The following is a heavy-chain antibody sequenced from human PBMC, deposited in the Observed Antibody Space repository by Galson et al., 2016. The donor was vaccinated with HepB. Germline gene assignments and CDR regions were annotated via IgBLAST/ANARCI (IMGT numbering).Heavy chain of an antibody. Sequence: PALVKPTQTLTLTCTFSGFLLSTTGEAVGWTRQPPGKALEWLALIHWNDDKRYSPSLKSRLTITKDTSKNQVVLTVTNMDPVDTAPCFCAHRRSCYCNTVNCLYFDYWDQGTLATVSS. CDR2: IHWNDDK. J-gene: IGHJ4*02. CDR3: AHRRSCYCNTVNCLYFDY. CDR1: GFLLSTTGEA. D-gene: IGHD2/OR15-2a*01. V-gene: IGHV2-5*01.